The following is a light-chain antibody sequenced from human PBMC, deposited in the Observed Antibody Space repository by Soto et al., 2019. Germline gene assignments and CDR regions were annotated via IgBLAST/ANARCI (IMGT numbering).Light chain of an antibody. CDR1: SSDVGGYKY. J-gene: IGLJ1*01. CDR3: SSYTSSSSYV. Sequence: QSALTQPASVSGSPGQSIPIYCTGTSSDVGGYKYGSWYQQHPGKAPKLMIYDVSNRPSGVSNRFSGSKSGNTASLTISGLQAEDEADYYCSSYTSSSSYVFGTGTKVTVL. CDR2: DVS. V-gene: IGLV2-14*01.